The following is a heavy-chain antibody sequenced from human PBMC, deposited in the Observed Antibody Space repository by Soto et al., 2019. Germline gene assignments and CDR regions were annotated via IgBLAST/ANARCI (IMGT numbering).Heavy chain of an antibody. CDR2: IIPLFGTP. D-gene: IGHD3-10*01. V-gene: IGHV1-69*01. J-gene: IGHJ4*02. CDR3: ARDRDDYGSGNYYNRIDF. Sequence: QVQLVQSGAEGKKPGSSVKVSCKASGGIFSTYAISWLRRAPGQGLEWRGGIIPLFGTPNYAQRFQGRVTITADESTSTAYMELSRLRSEDTAVYYCARDRDDYGSGNYYNRIDFWGQGTLVTVSS. CDR1: GGIFSTYA.